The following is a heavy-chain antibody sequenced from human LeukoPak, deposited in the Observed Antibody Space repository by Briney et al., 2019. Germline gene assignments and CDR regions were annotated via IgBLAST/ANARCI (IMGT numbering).Heavy chain of an antibody. CDR3: AKGGSSQPNYFNY. CDR1: GFTFSSFA. D-gene: IGHD6-6*01. V-gene: IGHV3-23*01. J-gene: IGHJ4*02. CDR2: ITGSGDST. Sequence: GGSLRLSCAASGFTFSSFAMTWVRQAPGKGLEWVSAITGSGDSTYYADSVKGRFTISRDNSKNTLYVQMNSLRAEDTAVYYCAKGGSSQPNYFNYWAREPWSPSP.